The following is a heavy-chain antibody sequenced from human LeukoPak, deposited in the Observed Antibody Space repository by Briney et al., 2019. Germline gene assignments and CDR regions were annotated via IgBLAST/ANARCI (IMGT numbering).Heavy chain of an antibody. V-gene: IGHV3-9*03. CDR1: GFTFDDYA. CDR3: AKSYSSSWYGAFDI. J-gene: IGHJ3*02. D-gene: IGHD6-13*01. CDR2: ISWNSGSI. Sequence: GGSLRLSCAASGFTFDDYAMHWVRQAPGKGLEWVSGISWNSGSIGYADSVKGRFTISRDNAKNSLYLQMNSLRAEDMALYYCAKSYSSSWYGAFDIWGQGTMVTVSS.